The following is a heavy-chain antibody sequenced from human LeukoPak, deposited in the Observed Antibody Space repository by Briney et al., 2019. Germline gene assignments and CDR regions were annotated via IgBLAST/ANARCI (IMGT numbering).Heavy chain of an antibody. V-gene: IGHV6-1*01. Sequence: SQTLSLTCAVSGDSVLSNSSWNWIRQSPSRGLEWLGRTYYRSNWYNDYGVSVKSRININPDTSKNLFSLQLSSVTPEDTAVYYCVRGGQGDGHSADEGFDIWGQGTMVTVS. CDR1: GDSVLSNSS. D-gene: IGHD5-18*01. CDR2: TYYRSNWYN. J-gene: IGHJ3*02. CDR3: VRGGQGDGHSADEGFDI.